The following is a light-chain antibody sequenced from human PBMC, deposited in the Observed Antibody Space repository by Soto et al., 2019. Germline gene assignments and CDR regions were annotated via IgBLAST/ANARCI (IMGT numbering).Light chain of an antibody. V-gene: IGKV3-15*01. CDR2: FTS. CDR1: QSLSNH. Sequence: EIVMTQSPATLSVSPGERATLSCRASQSLSNHLAWYQQKPGQAPRLLIYFTSTRATGIPARFSGSGSGTDFPLTISSLQSEDFAVYYWQQYNTWPLTFGGGTKVETK. CDR3: QQYNTWPLT. J-gene: IGKJ4*01.